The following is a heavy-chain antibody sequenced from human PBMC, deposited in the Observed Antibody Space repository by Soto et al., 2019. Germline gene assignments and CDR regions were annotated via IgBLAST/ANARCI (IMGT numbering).Heavy chain of an antibody. V-gene: IGHV5-51*01. CDR1: GYTFTNYW. J-gene: IGHJ6*02. Sequence: PGESLKISCKGSGYTFTNYWIGWVRQMPGKGLEWMGIIYPGDSDTKYNPSFQGQVTISANKSITTTYLRWTSIKASDTATYYCAASICYYGMDVWGQGTTVTVSS. CDR2: IYPGDSDT. CDR3: AASICYYGMDV.